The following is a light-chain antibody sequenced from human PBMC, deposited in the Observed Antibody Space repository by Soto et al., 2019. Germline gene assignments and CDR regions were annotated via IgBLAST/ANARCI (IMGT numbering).Light chain of an antibody. J-gene: IGKJ1*01. V-gene: IGKV3-11*01. CDR2: DAS. CDR3: QQRSNWWT. Sequence: EIVLTQSPATLSLSPGERATLSSRASQSVSSYLAWYQQKPGQAPRLLIYDASNRATGIPARFSGSGSGTDFTLTISSLEPEDFAVYYCQQRSNWWTFGQGTKVEI. CDR1: QSVSSY.